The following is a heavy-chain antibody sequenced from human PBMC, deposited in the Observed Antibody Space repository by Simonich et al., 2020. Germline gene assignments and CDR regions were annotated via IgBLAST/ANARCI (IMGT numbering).Heavy chain of an antibody. J-gene: IGHJ5*02. CDR3: ARARYCSSTSCYNWFDP. CDR2: RNPNSRKT. V-gene: IGHV1-8*03. Sequence: QVQLVQSGAEVKKPGASVKVSCKASGYTFTSYDINWVRQATGQGLEWMGWRNPNSRKTGYEQKFQGRVTITRNTSISTAYMELSSLRSEDTAVYYCARARYCSSTSCYNWFDPWGQGTLVTVSS. CDR1: GYTFTSYD. D-gene: IGHD2-2*01.